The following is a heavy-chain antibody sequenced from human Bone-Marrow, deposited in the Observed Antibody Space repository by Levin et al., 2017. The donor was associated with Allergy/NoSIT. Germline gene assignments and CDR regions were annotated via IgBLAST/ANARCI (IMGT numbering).Heavy chain of an antibody. CDR2: VFYTGNT. D-gene: IGHD7-27*01. J-gene: IGHJ4*02. Sequence: KSSETLSLTCTVSGGSVTSGGYYWTWIRQPPGKGLEWIGFVFYTGNTKTKYNPSLESRITISEDTSKNQFSLKMKSVTAADTAVYYCARGGANWGSHFDSWGPGTLVTVSS. V-gene: IGHV4-61*08. CDR1: GGSVTSGGYY. CDR3: ARGGANWGSHFDS.